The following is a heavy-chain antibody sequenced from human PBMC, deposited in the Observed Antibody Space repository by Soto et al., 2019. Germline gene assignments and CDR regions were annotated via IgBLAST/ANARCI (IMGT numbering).Heavy chain of an antibody. D-gene: IGHD6-6*01. CDR3: AKDRLWGSSDRGSPDDFEV. V-gene: IGHV4-4*02. J-gene: IGHJ3*01. Sequence: QVHLQESGPGLVKPSGTLSLTCTVSGGSISSRNWWSWLRQSPTKGLEWIGEIYQSGSTNYNPSLESRVTISVDKSENQFSLELTSLTAADTAVYYCAKDRLWGSSDRGSPDDFEVWGQGTMVTVS. CDR2: IYQSGST. CDR1: GGSISSRNW.